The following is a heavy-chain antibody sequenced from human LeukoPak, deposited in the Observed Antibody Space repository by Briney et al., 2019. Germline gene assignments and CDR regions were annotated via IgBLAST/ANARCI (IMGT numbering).Heavy chain of an antibody. CDR3: ARDDCSGGGCYSIDY. D-gene: IGHD2-15*01. Sequence: ASVKVSCKASGYTFTGYYMHWVRQAPGQGLEWMGWINPNSGGTNYAQKFQGRVTMTRDTSISTAYMELSRLTSDDTAMYYCARDDCSGGGCYSIDYWGQGTLVTVSS. V-gene: IGHV1-2*02. CDR1: GYTFTGYY. CDR2: INPNSGGT. J-gene: IGHJ4*02.